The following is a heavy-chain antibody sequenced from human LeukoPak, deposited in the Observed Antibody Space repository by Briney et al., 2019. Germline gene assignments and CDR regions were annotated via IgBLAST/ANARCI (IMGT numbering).Heavy chain of an antibody. D-gene: IGHD3-10*01. CDR2: INPNSGGT. CDR1: GYSFTGYF. Sequence: ASVKVSCKASGYSFTGYFIHWVRQAPGQGLEWMGWINPNSGGTNYAQKFQGRVTMTRDTSISTAYMELSRLRSDDTAVYYCARDWSYYGSGGLSGMDVWGQGTTVTVSS. CDR3: ARDWSYYGSGGLSGMDV. J-gene: IGHJ6*02. V-gene: IGHV1-2*02.